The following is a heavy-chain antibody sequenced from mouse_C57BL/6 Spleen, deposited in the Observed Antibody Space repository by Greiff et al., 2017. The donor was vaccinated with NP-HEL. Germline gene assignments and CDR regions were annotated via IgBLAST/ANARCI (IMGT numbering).Heavy chain of an antibody. CDR2: IYPGDGDT. D-gene: IGHD2-5*01. Sequence: VKLQESGPELVKPGASVKISCKASGYAFSSSWMNWVKQRPGKGLEWIGRIYPGDGDTNYNGKFKGKATLTADKSSSTAYMQLSSLTSEDSAVYFCARSAYYSNAYAMDYWGQGTSVTVSS. CDR3: ARSAYYSNAYAMDY. CDR1: GYAFSSSW. J-gene: IGHJ4*01. V-gene: IGHV1-82*01.